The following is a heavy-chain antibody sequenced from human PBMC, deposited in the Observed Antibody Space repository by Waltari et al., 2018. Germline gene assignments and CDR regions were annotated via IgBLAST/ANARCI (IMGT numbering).Heavy chain of an antibody. Sequence: QVQLVQSGAEVKKPGASVKVSCKASGYTFPSYYMHWGRQAPGQGLEWMGIINPSGGSTSYAQKFQGRVTMTRDTSTSTVYMELSSLRSEDTAVYYCARVGGRAWMDVWGQGTTVTVSS. CDR2: INPSGGST. J-gene: IGHJ6*02. D-gene: IGHD3-10*01. V-gene: IGHV1-46*01. CDR3: ARVGGRAWMDV. CDR1: GYTFPSYY.